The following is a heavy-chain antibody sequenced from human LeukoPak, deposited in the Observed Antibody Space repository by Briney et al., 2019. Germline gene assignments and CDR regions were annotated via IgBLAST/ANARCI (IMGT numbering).Heavy chain of an antibody. CDR3: ANQGATQGY. D-gene: IGHD1-26*01. CDR1: GFTFSSYG. V-gene: IGHV3-30*18. CDR2: ISYDGSNK. J-gene: IGHJ4*02. Sequence: GGSLRLSCAASGFTFSSYGMHWVRQAPGKGLEWVAVISYDGSNKYYADSVKGRFTISRDNSKNTLYLQMNSLRAEDTAVYYCANQGATQGYWGQGALVTVSS.